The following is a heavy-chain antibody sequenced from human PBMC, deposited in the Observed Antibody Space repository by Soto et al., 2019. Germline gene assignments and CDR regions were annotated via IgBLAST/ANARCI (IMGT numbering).Heavy chain of an antibody. D-gene: IGHD1-26*01. Sequence: QVQLQESGPGLVKPSGTLSLTCAVSGGSISSSNWWSWVRQPPGKGLEWIGEIYHSGSTNYNPSLKSRVTRAVDKSKNQFSLKLSSVTAADTAVYYCARISGSYYYGMDVWGQGTTVTVSS. V-gene: IGHV4-4*02. CDR2: IYHSGST. CDR1: GGSISSSNW. J-gene: IGHJ6*02. CDR3: ARISGSYYYGMDV.